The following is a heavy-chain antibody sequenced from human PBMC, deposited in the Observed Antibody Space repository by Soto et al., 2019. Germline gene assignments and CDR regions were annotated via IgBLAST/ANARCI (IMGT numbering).Heavy chain of an antibody. CDR3: ARQRTSVVTQAYFDV. CDR2: IYYSGST. Sequence: LSLTCTVTGDSISSRSYYWGWIRQPPGKGLEWIGSIYYSGSTYNNPSLRSRVSMSIDTSKDQFSLKLKSVTAADTALYFCARQRTSVVTQAYFDVWGPGXLVTVYS. CDR1: GDSISSRSYY. J-gene: IGHJ4*02. V-gene: IGHV4-39*01. D-gene: IGHD2-21*02.